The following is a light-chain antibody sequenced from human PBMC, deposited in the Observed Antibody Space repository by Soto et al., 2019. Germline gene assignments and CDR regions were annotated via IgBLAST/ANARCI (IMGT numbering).Light chain of an antibody. CDR1: QSISSW. J-gene: IGKJ1*01. CDR3: QQYNSYWT. V-gene: IGKV1-5*01. Sequence: DIQMTQSPSTLSASVGDRATITFRASQSISSWLAWYQQKPRKAPKLLIYDASSLESGVPSRFSGSGSGTEFTLTISSLQPDDFATYYCQQYNSYWTFGQGTKVDI. CDR2: DAS.